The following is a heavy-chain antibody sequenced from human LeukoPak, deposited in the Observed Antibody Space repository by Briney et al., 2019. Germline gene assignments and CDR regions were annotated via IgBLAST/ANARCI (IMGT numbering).Heavy chain of an antibody. CDR1: GYTFTGYY. V-gene: IGHV1-2*02. Sequence: ASVKVSCKASGYTFTGYYINWVRQAPGQGLEWMGSINPNSGGTNYPQKFRGRVTMTTDTSISTAYMELSSLRSDDTAVYYCARKSAVRKTSEFDYWGQGTLVTVSS. CDR3: ARKSAVRKTSEFDY. D-gene: IGHD2-2*01. J-gene: IGHJ4*02. CDR2: INPNSGGT.